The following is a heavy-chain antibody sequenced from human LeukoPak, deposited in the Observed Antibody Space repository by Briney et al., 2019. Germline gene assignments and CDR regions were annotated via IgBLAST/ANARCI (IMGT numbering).Heavy chain of an antibody. D-gene: IGHD1-26*01. J-gene: IGHJ5*02. CDR3: AKVESLYSGNWFDP. Sequence: PGGSLRLSCAASGFTFSSFAMSWVRQAPGKGLEWVSTISGSGGSTYYTDSVKGRFTISRDNSKNTLYLQMNSLRAEDTAVYYCAKVESLYSGNWFDPWGQGTLVTVSS. CDR2: ISGSGGST. V-gene: IGHV3-23*01. CDR1: GFTFSSFA.